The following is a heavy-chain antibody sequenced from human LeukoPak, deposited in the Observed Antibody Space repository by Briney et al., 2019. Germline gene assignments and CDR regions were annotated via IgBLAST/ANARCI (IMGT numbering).Heavy chain of an antibody. CDR1: GGSISSYY. CDR2: IYHSGST. D-gene: IGHD6-13*01. Sequence: SETLSLTCTVSGGSISSYYWSWIRQPPGKGLEWIGYIYHSGSTNYNPSLESRVTISVDTSKNQFSLRLTSVTAADTAVYYCARDQGAFYSRSWLDYWGQGTLVTVSS. J-gene: IGHJ4*02. V-gene: IGHV4-59*01. CDR3: ARDQGAFYSRSWLDY.